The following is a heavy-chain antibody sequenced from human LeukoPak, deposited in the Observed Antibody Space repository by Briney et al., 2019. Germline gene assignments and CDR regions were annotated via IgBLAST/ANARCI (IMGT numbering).Heavy chain of an antibody. Sequence: SETLSLTCTVSGGSISSYYWSWIRQPPGKGLEWIGYIYYSGSTNYNPSLKSRVTISVDTSKNQFSLKLSSVTAADTAVYYCARARYYYDSSGYPFDYWGQGTLVIVSS. CDR2: IYYSGST. J-gene: IGHJ4*02. D-gene: IGHD3-22*01. CDR3: ARARYYYDSSGYPFDY. V-gene: IGHV4-59*01. CDR1: GGSISSYY.